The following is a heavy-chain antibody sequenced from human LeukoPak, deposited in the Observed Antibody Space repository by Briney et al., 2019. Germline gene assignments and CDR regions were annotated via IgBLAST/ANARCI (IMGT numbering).Heavy chain of an antibody. CDR2: IKTKILGGTI. Sequence: GGSLRLSCTVSGFSFSNAWMTWVRQAPGKELEWVGRIKTKILGGTIDYAAPVKGRFTISRDDSKDTLYLQMNMLTTEDTAVYYCTIDTLSNWDDSFAVWGQGTMVTVSS. V-gene: IGHV3-15*01. CDR3: TIDTLSNWDDSFAV. J-gene: IGHJ3*01. CDR1: GFSFSNAW. D-gene: IGHD7-27*01.